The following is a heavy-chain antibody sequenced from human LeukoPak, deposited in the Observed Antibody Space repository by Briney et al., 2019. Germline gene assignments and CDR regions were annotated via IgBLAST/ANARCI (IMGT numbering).Heavy chain of an antibody. J-gene: IGHJ4*02. Sequence: PSETLSLTCTVSGYSISSGYYWGWIRQPPGKGLEWIGSIYHSGGTYDNPSLKRRVTISVDTSTKQFSLKLSPVTAADTAVYYCACGVREPLDYWGQGTLVTVSS. D-gene: IGHD5-24*01. CDR1: GYSISSGYY. CDR3: ACGVREPLDY. V-gene: IGHV4-38-2*02. CDR2: IYHSGGT.